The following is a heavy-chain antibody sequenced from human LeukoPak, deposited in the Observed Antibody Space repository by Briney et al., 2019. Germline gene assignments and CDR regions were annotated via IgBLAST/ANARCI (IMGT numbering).Heavy chain of an antibody. J-gene: IGHJ3*02. CDR1: GYSISSNNW. D-gene: IGHD5-24*01. CDR3: ARDTATILGDAFDI. Sequence: SETLSLTCAVSGYSISSNNWWAWIRQPPGKGLEWIGYIYYSGSTNYNPSLKSRVTISVDTSKNQFSLKLSSVTAADTAVYYCARDTATILGDAFDIWGQGAMVTVSS. CDR2: IYYSGST. V-gene: IGHV4-28*03.